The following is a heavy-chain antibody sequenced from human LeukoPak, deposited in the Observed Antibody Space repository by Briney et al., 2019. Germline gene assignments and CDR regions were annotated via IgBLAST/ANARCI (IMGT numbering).Heavy chain of an antibody. CDR3: AKDRGRYYDSSGYYDY. J-gene: IGHJ4*02. V-gene: IGHV3-23*01. CDR1: GFTLCSYA. Sequence: PGGSLRLSCAASGFTLCSYAMSWVRPAPGEGLGWGSGISGSGGSTYYADSVKGRFTISRDNSKNTLYVQMNTLRAEDTAVYYCAKDRGRYYDSSGYYDYWGQGTLVTVSS. D-gene: IGHD3-22*01. CDR2: ISGSGGST.